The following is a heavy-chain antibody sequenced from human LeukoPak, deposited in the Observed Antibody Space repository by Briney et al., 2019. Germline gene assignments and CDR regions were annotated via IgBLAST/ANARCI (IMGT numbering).Heavy chain of an antibody. J-gene: IGHJ4*02. CDR2: IYYSGGT. Sequence: SETLSLTCTVSGGSISSYYWTWIRQPPGKGLGLEWIGYIYYSGGTNYNPSLKSRVTISIDASKNQVSLKLSSVTAADTAVYYCARLWDSSSSLDYWGQGTPVTVSS. CDR1: GGSISSYY. CDR3: ARLWDSSSSLDY. D-gene: IGHD6-6*01. V-gene: IGHV4-59*08.